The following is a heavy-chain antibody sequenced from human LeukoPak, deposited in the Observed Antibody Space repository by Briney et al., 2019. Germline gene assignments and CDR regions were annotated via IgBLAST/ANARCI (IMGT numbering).Heavy chain of an antibody. CDR3: ASRKLGNDY. CDR1: GGSISSGSCY. V-gene: IGHV4-61*10. CDR2: IYTSGST. J-gene: IGHJ4*02. Sequence: SETLSLTCTVSGGSISSGSCYWSWIRQPAGKGLEWIGCIYTSGSTNYNPSLKSRVTISVDTSKNQFSLKLSSVTAADTAVYYCASRKLGNDYWGQGTLVTVSS. D-gene: IGHD7-27*01.